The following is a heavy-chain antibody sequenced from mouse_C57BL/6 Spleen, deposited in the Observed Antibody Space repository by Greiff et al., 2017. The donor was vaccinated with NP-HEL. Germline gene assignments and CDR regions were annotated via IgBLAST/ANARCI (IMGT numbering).Heavy chain of an antibody. J-gene: IGHJ2*01. CDR2: INPSSGYT. CDR3: ARTHER. Sequence: VQLQQSGAELARPGASVKMSCKASGYTFTSSPIHWVKQRPGQGLEWIGYINPSSGYTKYNQKFKDKATLTADKSSSTAYMQLSSLTSEDSAVYYWARTHERWGQGTTLTVSS. V-gene: IGHV1-4*01. CDR1: GYTFTSSP.